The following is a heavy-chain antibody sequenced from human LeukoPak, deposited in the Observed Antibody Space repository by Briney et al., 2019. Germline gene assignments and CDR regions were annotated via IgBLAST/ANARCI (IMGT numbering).Heavy chain of an antibody. J-gene: IGHJ4*02. Sequence: GGSLRLSCAASGFTFQNYAMFWVRQAPGKGLEWVAFIRYDGSNKYYADSVKGRFTISRGNSKNTLYLQMNSLRAEDTAVYYCAKGTGAAPSYWGQGTLVTVSS. CDR3: AKGTGAAPSY. CDR1: GFTFQNYA. D-gene: IGHD6-6*01. V-gene: IGHV3-30*02. CDR2: IRYDGSNK.